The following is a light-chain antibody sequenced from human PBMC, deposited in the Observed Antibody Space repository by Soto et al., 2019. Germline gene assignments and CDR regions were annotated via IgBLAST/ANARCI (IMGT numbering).Light chain of an antibody. CDR3: QQYDKWPHT. J-gene: IGKJ2*01. V-gene: IGKV3-15*01. CDR1: QNLSRN. CDR2: YAS. Sequence: EMVMTQSPATLSVSPGERATLSCRASQNLSRNLAWYQQQPGQAPRLLIFYASTRATGIPARFSGSGSGTDFPLTSSSLQSEDFAVYYCQQYDKWPHTFGQGTKLEIK.